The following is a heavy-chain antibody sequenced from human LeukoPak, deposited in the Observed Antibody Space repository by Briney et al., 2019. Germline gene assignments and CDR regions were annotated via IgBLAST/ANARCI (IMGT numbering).Heavy chain of an antibody. CDR1: GGSISSYY. CDR2: IYTSGST. D-gene: IGHD3-10*01. V-gene: IGHV4-4*07. Sequence: LETLSLTCTVSGGSISSYYCSWIRQPAGKGLEWIGRIYTSGSTNYNPSLKSRVTMSVDTSKNQFSLKLSSVNAAATAVYYCARDRSLNQGSDYFDYWGQGTLVTVSS. J-gene: IGHJ4*02. CDR3: ARDRSLNQGSDYFDY.